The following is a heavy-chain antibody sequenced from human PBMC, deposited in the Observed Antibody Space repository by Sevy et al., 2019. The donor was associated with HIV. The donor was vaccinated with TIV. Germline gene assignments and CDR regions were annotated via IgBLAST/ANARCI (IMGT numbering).Heavy chain of an antibody. CDR1: GYTLSKLS. CDR3: ATDIVVGRDY. D-gene: IGHD2-2*01. J-gene: IGHJ4*02. CDR2: FHEDGES. Sequence: ASVKVSCKVSGYTLSKLSMHWVRQAPGKGLEWMGGFHEDGESMYAQKFQGRVTMTEDTSTDTAYMELSSLRSEDTAVYYCATDIVVGRDYWGQRTLVTVSS. V-gene: IGHV1-24*01.